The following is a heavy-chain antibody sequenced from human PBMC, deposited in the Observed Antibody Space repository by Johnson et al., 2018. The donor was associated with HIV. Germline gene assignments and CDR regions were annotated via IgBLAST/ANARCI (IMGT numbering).Heavy chain of an antibody. Sequence: GGTAEYVASVKGRFTISRDDSKSIAYLQMNSLRAEDTAVYYCARDAPRYSFDIWGQGTMVTVSS. CDR2: GGTA. CDR3: ARDAPRYSFDI. D-gene: IGHD2-21*01. J-gene: IGHJ3*02. V-gene: IGHV3-71*03.